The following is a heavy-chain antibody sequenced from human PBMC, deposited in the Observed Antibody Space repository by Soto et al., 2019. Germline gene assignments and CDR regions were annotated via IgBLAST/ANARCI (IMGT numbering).Heavy chain of an antibody. CDR2: IYYLGST. J-gene: IGHJ4*02. CDR1: GGSMSEYF. D-gene: IGHD3-10*01. Sequence: SETLSLTCSVSGGSMSEYFWSWIRQPPGKGLEWIGYIYYLGSTDYNPSLKSRVTISVDTSKRQFSLRLTSVTAADTAVYYCARDGYDGSGSPYPAYWGPGTQVTVSS. V-gene: IGHV4-59*01. CDR3: ARDGYDGSGSPYPAY.